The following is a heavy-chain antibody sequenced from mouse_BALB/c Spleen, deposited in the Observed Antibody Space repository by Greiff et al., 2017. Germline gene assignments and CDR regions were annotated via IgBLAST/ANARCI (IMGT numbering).Heavy chain of an antibody. CDR2: INSNGGST. V-gene: IGHV5-6-3*01. CDR1: GFTFSSYG. Sequence: EVMLVESGGGLVQPGGSLKLSCAASGFTFSSYGMSWVRQTPDKRLELVATINSNGGSTYYPDSVKGRFTISRDNAKYTLYLQMSSLKSEDTAMYYCARDQYYGSSSFAYGGQGTLVTVSA. D-gene: IGHD1-1*01. CDR3: ARDQYYGSSSFAY. J-gene: IGHJ3*01.